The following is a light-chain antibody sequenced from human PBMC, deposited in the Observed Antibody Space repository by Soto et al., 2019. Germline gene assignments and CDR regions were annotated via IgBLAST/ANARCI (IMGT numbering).Light chain of an antibody. Sequence: QSVLTQPPSASGTPGQRVTISCSGSNSNIGSNPVHWYQQFPGTAPKVLIYSNYQRPSGVPDRFSGSKSGTSASLAISGLQSEDEADYYCATWDDTLSRPVFGGGTKLTVL. J-gene: IGLJ3*02. V-gene: IGLV1-44*01. CDR3: ATWDDTLSRPV. CDR2: SNY. CDR1: NSNIGSNP.